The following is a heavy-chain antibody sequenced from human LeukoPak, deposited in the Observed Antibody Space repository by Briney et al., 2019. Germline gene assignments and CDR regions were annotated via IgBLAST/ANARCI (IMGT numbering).Heavy chain of an antibody. CDR2: ISFSVNTK. CDR3: ARTVKWLSPHFDY. V-gene: IGHV3-48*04. Sequence: GSLRLSCAASGFTFSDYSMNWVRQAPGKGLEWVSYISFSVNTKYYGDSVKGRFTISRDNAKNSLYLHMDSLRAEDTAVYYCARTVKWLSPHFDYWGQGTLVTVSS. CDR1: GFTFSDYS. D-gene: IGHD3-22*01. J-gene: IGHJ4*02.